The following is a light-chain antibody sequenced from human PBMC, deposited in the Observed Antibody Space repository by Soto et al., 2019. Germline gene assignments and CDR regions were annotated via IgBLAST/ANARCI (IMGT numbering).Light chain of an antibody. V-gene: IGKV3-20*01. CDR2: GAS. J-gene: IGKJ1*01. CDR3: QQYDSSSWT. CDR1: QSVSSSY. Sequence: EIVLTQSPGTLSLSPGERATLSCRASQSVSSSYLAWYQQKLGQAPRLLIYGASSRATGIPDRFSGSGSGTDFTLTISRLEPEDFAVYYCQQYDSSSWTFGQGTKVEIK.